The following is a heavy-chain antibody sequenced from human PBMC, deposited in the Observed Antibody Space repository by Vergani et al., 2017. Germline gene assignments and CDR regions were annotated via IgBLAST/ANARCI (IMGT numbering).Heavy chain of an antibody. Sequence: QVQLVESGGGVVQPGGSLRLSCAASGYTFTSYGISWVRQAPGQGLEWMGWISAYNGNTNYAQKLQGRVTMTTDTSTSTAYMELRSLRSDDTAVYYCARDGSGDGAYYYYYMDVWGKGTTVTVSS. CDR3: ARDGSGDGAYYYYYMDV. J-gene: IGHJ6*03. D-gene: IGHD2-21*02. CDR1: GYTFTSYG. V-gene: IGHV1-18*01. CDR2: ISAYNGNT.